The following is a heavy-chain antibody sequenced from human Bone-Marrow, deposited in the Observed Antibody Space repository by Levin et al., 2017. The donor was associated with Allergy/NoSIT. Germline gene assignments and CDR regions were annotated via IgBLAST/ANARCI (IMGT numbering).Heavy chain of an antibody. D-gene: IGHD1-1*01. CDR3: ATISGTPGGGDVFDI. V-gene: IGHV3-7*01. Sequence: GGSLRLSCAASGFTFSTYWMTWVRQAPGKGLEWVANIKQAGSEKYYVDSVKGRFTISRDNAKNSLHLQMNSLRAEDTAVYYCATISGTPGGGDVFDIWGQGTMVTVSS. J-gene: IGHJ3*02. CDR2: IKQAGSEK. CDR1: GFTFSTYW.